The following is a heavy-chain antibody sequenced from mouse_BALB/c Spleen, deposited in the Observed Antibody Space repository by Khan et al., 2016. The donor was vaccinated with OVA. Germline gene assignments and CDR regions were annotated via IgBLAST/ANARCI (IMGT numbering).Heavy chain of an antibody. Sequence: QVQLKQSGPGLVAPSQSLSITCTVSGFSLSRYYIHWVRQPPGKGLEWLVVIWSDGSTTYNSALKSRLTISKDNSKSQVFLKMNSLQTDDTGMYFCARQPYYHYNIMDYWGQGTSVTVSS. V-gene: IGHV2-6-1*01. CDR3: ARQPYYHYNIMDY. J-gene: IGHJ4*01. CDR2: IWSDGST. D-gene: IGHD2-10*01. CDR1: GFSLSRYY.